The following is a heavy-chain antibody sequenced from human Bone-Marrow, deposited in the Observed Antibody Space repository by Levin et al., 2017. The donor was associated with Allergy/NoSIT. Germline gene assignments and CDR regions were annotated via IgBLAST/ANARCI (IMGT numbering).Heavy chain of an antibody. D-gene: IGHD3-3*01. Sequence: TGGSLRLSCAASGFTVSSNYMSWVRQAPGKGLEWVSVIYSCGSTYYADSVKGRFTISRDNSKNTLYLQMNSLRAEDTAVYYWARGETALWSGYYRSYDYYGMDVWGQGTTVTVSS. J-gene: IGHJ6*02. CDR3: ARGETALWSGYYRSYDYYGMDV. CDR1: GFTVSSNY. CDR2: IYSCGST. V-gene: IGHV3-66*03.